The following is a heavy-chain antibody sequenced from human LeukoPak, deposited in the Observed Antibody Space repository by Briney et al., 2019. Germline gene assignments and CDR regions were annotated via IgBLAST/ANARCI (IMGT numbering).Heavy chain of an antibody. CDR1: GYTFSSYS. V-gene: IGHV3-48*04. Sequence: PGGSLRLSCAASGYTFSSYSVNWVRQAPGKGLEWVSYISSSSSSIYYADSVKGRFTISRDNAKNSLYLQMNSLRAEDTAVYYCARDRSPTGHYYYGMDVWGQGTTVTVSS. CDR3: ARDRSPTGHYYYGMDV. D-gene: IGHD4-11*01. J-gene: IGHJ6*02. CDR2: ISSSSSSI.